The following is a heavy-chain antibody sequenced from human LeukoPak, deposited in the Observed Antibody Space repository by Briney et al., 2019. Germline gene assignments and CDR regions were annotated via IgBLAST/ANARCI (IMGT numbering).Heavy chain of an antibody. CDR3: ARRLSPVYTSSWSFDY. Sequence: GESLKISCKGSGYSFTSYWIGWVRQMPGKGLEWMGVINPAESDARYSPSFQGHVTISADKSINTAYLQWSSLKASDTAMYYCARRLSPVYTSSWSFDYWGQGSMVTVSS. CDR2: INPAESDA. J-gene: IGHJ4*02. D-gene: IGHD6-13*01. CDR1: GYSFTSYW. V-gene: IGHV5-51*01.